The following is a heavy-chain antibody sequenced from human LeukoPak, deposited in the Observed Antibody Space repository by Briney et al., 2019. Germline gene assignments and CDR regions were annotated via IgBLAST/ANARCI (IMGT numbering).Heavy chain of an antibody. D-gene: IGHD3-10*02. CDR2: INSDGTTT. Sequence: PGGSLRLSCAASGFTFSNYWVYWVRQAPGEGLVWVSRINSDGTTTNYADSVKGRFTISRDNAKNSLYLQMNSLRAEDTAVYYCAELGITMIGGVWGKGTTVTISS. CDR1: GFTFSNYW. V-gene: IGHV3-74*01. J-gene: IGHJ6*04. CDR3: AELGITMIGGV.